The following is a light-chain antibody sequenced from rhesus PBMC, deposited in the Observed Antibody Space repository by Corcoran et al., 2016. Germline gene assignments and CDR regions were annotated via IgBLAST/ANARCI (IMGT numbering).Light chain of an antibody. CDR1: QGISSW. CDR2: KAS. J-gene: IGKJ2*01. V-gene: IGKV1-22*01. CDR3: QQYSSRPYS. Sequence: DIQMTQSPSSLSASVGDTVTITCRASQGISSWLAWYQQKPGKALKLLIYKASRLQSGVPSKFSGSGYGIDLTLTISRLQSEDFATYYCQQYSSRPYSFGQGTKVEIK.